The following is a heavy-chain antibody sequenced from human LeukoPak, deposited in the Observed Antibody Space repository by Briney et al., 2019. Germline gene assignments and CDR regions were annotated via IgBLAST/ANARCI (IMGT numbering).Heavy chain of an antibody. D-gene: IGHD4-17*01. CDR3: ARVHGPTGFDY. Sequence: SETLSLTCTVSGGSISSGDYYWSWIRQPPGKGLEWIGYIYHSGSTYYNPSLKSRVTISVDRSKNQFSLKLSSVTAADTAVYYCARVHGPTGFDYWGQGTLVTVSS. J-gene: IGHJ4*02. CDR2: IYHSGST. V-gene: IGHV4-30-2*01. CDR1: GGSISSGDYY.